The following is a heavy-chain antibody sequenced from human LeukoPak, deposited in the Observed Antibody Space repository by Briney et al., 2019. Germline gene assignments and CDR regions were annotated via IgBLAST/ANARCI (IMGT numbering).Heavy chain of an antibody. Sequence: ASVKVSCKASGYTFTTYGISWVRQAPGQGLEWMGWISAYNGNTNYAQNLQGRVTLTRDTSTSTVYMELSSLRSEDTAIYYCARIRDGYNDAYDLWGQGTVVTVPS. J-gene: IGHJ3*01. V-gene: IGHV1-18*01. D-gene: IGHD5-24*01. CDR2: ISAYNGNT. CDR1: GYTFTTYG. CDR3: ARIRDGYNDAYDL.